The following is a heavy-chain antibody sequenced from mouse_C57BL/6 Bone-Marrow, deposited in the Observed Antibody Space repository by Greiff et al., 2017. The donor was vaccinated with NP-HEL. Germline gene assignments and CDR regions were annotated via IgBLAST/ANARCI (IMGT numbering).Heavy chain of an antibody. CDR1: GFTFSSYA. CDR2: ISSGCVYI. J-gene: IGHJ1*03. D-gene: IGHD2-5*01. CDR3: TRENYSSHWYFDV. V-gene: IGHV5-9-1*02. Sequence: EVQLVESGEGLVKPGGSLKLSCAASGFTFSSYAMSWVRLTPEKRLEWVAYISSGCVYIYYADTVKGRFTLSRDNARNTLYLQMSTLKSEDTDMYYCTRENYSSHWYFDVWGTGTTVTVSS.